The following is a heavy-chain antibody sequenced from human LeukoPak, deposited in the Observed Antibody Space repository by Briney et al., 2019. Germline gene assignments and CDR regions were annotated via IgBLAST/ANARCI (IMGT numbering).Heavy chain of an antibody. CDR2: ISSSSLYI. V-gene: IGHV3-21*01. Sequence: GGSLRLSCAASGFTFSSYSMNWVRQAPGKGLEWVSSISSSSLYIYYADSVKGRFTISRDNAKNSLYLQMNSLRAEDTAVYYCARSVVAATETFDYWGQGTLVTVSS. J-gene: IGHJ4*02. CDR1: GFTFSSYS. CDR3: ARSVVAATETFDY. D-gene: IGHD2-15*01.